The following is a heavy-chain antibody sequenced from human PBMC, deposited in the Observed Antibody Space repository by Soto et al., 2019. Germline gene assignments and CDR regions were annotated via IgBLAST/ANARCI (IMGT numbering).Heavy chain of an antibody. J-gene: IGHJ4*02. Sequence: LSLTCGVSGGSVSRDNWWSWVRQPPGKGLEWIGEIHHSGSTNYSPSLKSRVTMSVDKSRNQFSLKLTSVTAADTAVYYCAENGSYDLVNWGQGTRVTVSS. CDR2: IHHSGST. CDR1: GGSVSRDNW. D-gene: IGHD3-16*01. V-gene: IGHV4-4*02. CDR3: AENGSYDLVN.